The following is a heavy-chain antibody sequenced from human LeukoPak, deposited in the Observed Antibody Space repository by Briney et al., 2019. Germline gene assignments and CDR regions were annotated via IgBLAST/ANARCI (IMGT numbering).Heavy chain of an antibody. J-gene: IGHJ5*02. Sequence: SETLSLTCTVSGGSISSSSYYWGWIRQPPGKGLEWIGSIYYSGSTYYNPSLKSRVTISVDTSKNQFSLKLSSVTAADTAVYYCARLGSGWYLFYWFDPWGQGTLVTVSS. V-gene: IGHV4-39*07. CDR1: GGSISSSSYY. CDR3: ARLGSGWYLFYWFDP. CDR2: IYYSGST. D-gene: IGHD6-19*01.